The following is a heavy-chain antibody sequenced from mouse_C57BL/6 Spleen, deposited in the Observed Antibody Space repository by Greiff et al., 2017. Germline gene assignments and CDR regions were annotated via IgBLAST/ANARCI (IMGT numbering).Heavy chain of an antibody. J-gene: IGHJ1*03. CDR1: GFTFSSYG. CDR2: ISSGGSYT. CDR3: ARQNYDYDWYFDV. V-gene: IGHV5-6*01. D-gene: IGHD2-4*01. Sequence: EVQLVESGGDLVKPGGSLKLSCAASGFTFSSYGMSWVRQTPDKRLEWVATISSGGSYTYYPDSVKGRFTISRDNAKNTLYLQMSSLKSEDTAMYYCARQNYDYDWYFDVWGTGTTVTVSS.